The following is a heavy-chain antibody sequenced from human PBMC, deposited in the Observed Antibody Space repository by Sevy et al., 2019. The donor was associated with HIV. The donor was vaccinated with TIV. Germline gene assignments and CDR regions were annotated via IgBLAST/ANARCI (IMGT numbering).Heavy chain of an antibody. CDR3: ARDDAPDARGRYGSVSYSGS. V-gene: IGHV4-4*07. CDR1: GGSISSYY. D-gene: IGHD3-10*01. J-gene: IGHJ5*02. Sequence: ETLSLTCTVSGGSISSYYWSWIRQPAGKGLEWIGRIYTSGSTNYNPSLKSRVTMSVDTSKNQFSLKLSSVTAADTAGYYCARDDAPDARGRYGSVSYSGSWGQGTLVTVSS. CDR2: IYTSGST.